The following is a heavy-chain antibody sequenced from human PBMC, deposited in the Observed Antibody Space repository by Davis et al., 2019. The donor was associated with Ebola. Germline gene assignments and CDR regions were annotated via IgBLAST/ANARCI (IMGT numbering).Heavy chain of an antibody. D-gene: IGHD6-13*01. CDR1: GFTFDDYV. Sequence: PGGSLRLSCAASGFTFDDYVMFWVRQAPGKGVEWVSAISWNGGTITYGDSVKGRFTISRDNSRNTLHLQMNSLRVEDTAIYYCVKDTSSIWFDVWGQGTTVTVSS. CDR3: VKDTSSIWFDV. CDR2: ISWNGGTI. V-gene: IGHV3-9*01. J-gene: IGHJ3*01.